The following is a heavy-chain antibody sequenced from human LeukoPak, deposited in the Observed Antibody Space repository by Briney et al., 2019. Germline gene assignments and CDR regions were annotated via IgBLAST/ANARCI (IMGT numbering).Heavy chain of an antibody. CDR1: GFTAISNS. V-gene: IGHV3-66*01. J-gene: IGHJ3*02. Sequence: GGSLRSPGAASGFTAISNSLSWFRQAPGKGLDWVSVIYSGGSTYYADSVKGRFTISRDNSKNTLYLQMNSLRAEDTAVYYCARDGGTDAFDIWGQGTMVTVSS. CDR3: ARDGGTDAFDI. CDR2: IYSGGST. D-gene: IGHD2-15*01.